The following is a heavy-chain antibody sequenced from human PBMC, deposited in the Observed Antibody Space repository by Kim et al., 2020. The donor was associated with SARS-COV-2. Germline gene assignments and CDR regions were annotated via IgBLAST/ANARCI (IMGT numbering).Heavy chain of an antibody. D-gene: IGHD6-19*01. Sequence: SETLSLTCAVYGGSFSGYYWSWIRQPPGKGLEWIGEINHSGSTNYNPSLKSRVTISVDTSKNQFSLKLSSVTGADTAVYYCARGHEDGEVAGTGHYYFYGIDVWGQGATVTGSS. V-gene: IGHV4-34*01. CDR1: GGSFSGYY. CDR3: ARGHEDGEVAGTGHYYFYGIDV. CDR2: INHSGST. J-gene: IGHJ6*02.